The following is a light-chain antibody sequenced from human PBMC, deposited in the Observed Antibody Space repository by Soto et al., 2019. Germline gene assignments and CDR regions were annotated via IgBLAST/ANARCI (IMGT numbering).Light chain of an antibody. V-gene: IGLV2-23*02. Sequence: QSVLTQPASVSGSPRQSITISCTGTSSDVGSYNLVSWYQQRPGKAPKLMIYEVSKRPSGVSNRFSGSKSGNTASLTISGLQAEDEADYYCCSYAGSSTPVVFGGGTKLTVL. CDR2: EVS. CDR1: SSDVGSYNL. J-gene: IGLJ2*01. CDR3: CSYAGSSTPVV.